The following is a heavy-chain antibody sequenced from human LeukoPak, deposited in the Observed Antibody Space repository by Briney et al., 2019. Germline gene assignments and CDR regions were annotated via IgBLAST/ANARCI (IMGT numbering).Heavy chain of an antibody. V-gene: IGHV3-20*04. J-gene: IGHJ4*02. D-gene: IGHD3-22*01. CDR3: ARGEDSPFDY. CDR1: GFTFDDYG. CDR2: INWNGGST. Sequence: GGSLRLSCAASGFTFDDYGMSWVRQAPGKGLEWGSGINWNGGSTGYADSVKGRFTISRDNAKTSLYLQMNSLRAEDTALYYCARGEDSPFDYWGQGTLVTVSS.